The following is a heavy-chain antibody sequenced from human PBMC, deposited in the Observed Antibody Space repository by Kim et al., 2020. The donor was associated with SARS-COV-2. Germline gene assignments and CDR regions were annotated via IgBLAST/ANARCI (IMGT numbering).Heavy chain of an antibody. CDR2: ISGDGRST. D-gene: IGHD5-18*01. Sequence: GGSLRLSCAASGFTFNTCWMHWVRRAPGKGLVWVSRISGDGRSTAYADSVKGRFTISRDNAKNTLYLQMNSLTAEDTAVYYCARDLDSYGFSYFDYWGQGALVTASS. V-gene: IGHV3-74*01. CDR3: ARDLDSYGFSYFDY. J-gene: IGHJ4*02. CDR1: GFTFNTCW.